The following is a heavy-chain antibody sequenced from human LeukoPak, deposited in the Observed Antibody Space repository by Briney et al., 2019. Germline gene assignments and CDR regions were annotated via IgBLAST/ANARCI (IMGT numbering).Heavy chain of an antibody. Sequence: GGSLRLSCAASGFTFSSYAMSWVRQAPGKGLEWVSAISGSGGSTYYADSVKGRFTISRDNSKNTLCLQINSVRAEDTAVYYCARAYSSSWYDFWGQGTLVTVSS. D-gene: IGHD6-13*01. V-gene: IGHV3-23*01. CDR2: ISGSGGST. CDR3: ARAYSSSWYDF. J-gene: IGHJ5*01. CDR1: GFTFSSYA.